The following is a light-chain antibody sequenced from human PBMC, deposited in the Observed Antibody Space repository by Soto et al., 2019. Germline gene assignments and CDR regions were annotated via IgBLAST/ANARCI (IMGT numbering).Light chain of an antibody. V-gene: IGLV2-8*01. Sequence: QSALTQPPSASGSPGQSVTISCTGTSSDVGGYKYVSWYQHHPGKAPKVVIYEVTKRPSGVPDRFSGSQSGNTASLTVSGLQAEDEADYYCSSYGGTSHVVFGGGTKVTVL. CDR2: EVT. CDR1: SSDVGGYKY. J-gene: IGLJ2*01. CDR3: SSYGGTSHVV.